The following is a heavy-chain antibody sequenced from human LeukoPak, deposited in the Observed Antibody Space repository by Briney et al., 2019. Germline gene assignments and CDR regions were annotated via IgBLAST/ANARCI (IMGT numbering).Heavy chain of an antibody. Sequence: GASVKVSCKASGYTFNIYGINWVRQAPGQGLKWMGWISVDTGNTDSAQNLQGRLTMTTDTSTSTAYMELRSLRSDDTAIYFCARDFFRGRSGYARRGIKYWGQGTLVTVSS. J-gene: IGHJ4*02. D-gene: IGHD5-12*01. CDR1: GYTFNIYG. CDR3: ARDFFRGRSGYARRGIKY. CDR2: ISVDTGNT. V-gene: IGHV1-18*01.